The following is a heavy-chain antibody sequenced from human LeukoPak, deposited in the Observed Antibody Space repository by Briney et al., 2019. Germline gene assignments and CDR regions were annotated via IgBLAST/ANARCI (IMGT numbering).Heavy chain of an antibody. V-gene: IGHV1-69*04. CDR3: ASQFTPLSGMDV. J-gene: IGHJ6*02. CDR2: LIPLFGIT. CDR1: GGTFSNYA. Sequence: ASVKVSCKASGGTFSNYAFTWVRQAPGQGLERVGRLIPLFGITNYAQKFEGRVTITADKSTSTAYMELNSLRSEDTAVYFCASQFTPLSGMDVWGQGTTVTVSS. D-gene: IGHD2-15*01.